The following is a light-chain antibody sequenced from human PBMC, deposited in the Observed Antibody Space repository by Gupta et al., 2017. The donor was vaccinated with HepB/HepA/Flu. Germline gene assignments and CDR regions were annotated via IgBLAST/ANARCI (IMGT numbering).Light chain of an antibody. CDR2: RKN. CDR3: AAWDDSLGGWV. J-gene: IGLJ3*02. V-gene: IGLV1-47*01. Sequence: QSVLTQPPSASGTPGQRVPFSCSGSTSNIGSNYVHWSQQFPGTAPKLLIYRKNQRPSGVPDRFSGSRSGPSASLAISGLQSEDEADYYCAAWDDSLGGWVFGGGTKLTVL. CDR1: TSNIGSNY.